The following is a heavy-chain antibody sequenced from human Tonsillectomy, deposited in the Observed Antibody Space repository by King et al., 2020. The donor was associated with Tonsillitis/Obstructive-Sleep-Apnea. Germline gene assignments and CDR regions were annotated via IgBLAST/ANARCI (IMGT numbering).Heavy chain of an antibody. Sequence: ITLKESGPTLVKPTQTLTLTCTFSGFSLSSDGVGVGWIRQPPGKALEWLALFYWDDDERYSPSLKSRLTITKDTSKNQVVLTMTRMDPVDTATYYCAPSLRRAYCGGGSCYYFDYWGQGTLVTVSS. D-gene: IGHD2-15*01. CDR1: GFSLSSDGVG. CDR3: APSLRRAYCGGGSCYYFDY. CDR2: FYWDDDE. J-gene: IGHJ4*02. V-gene: IGHV2-5*02.